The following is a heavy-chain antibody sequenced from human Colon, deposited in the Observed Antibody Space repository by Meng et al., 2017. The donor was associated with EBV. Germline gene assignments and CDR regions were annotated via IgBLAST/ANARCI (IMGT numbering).Heavy chain of an antibody. D-gene: IGHD3-10*01. CDR3: ARDLTTMLRGALGL. CDR1: GFTVSSNY. CDR2: VYSGGTT. Sequence: EVQLVESGGGLVHPGGSLRLSCAASGFTVSSNYMSWVRQAPGKGLEWISVVYSGGTTYYADSVKGRFTISRDNSKNTLYLQMNSLRADDTAVYYCARDLTTMLRGALGLWGQGTLRNVSS. V-gene: IGHV3-53*01. J-gene: IGHJ4*02.